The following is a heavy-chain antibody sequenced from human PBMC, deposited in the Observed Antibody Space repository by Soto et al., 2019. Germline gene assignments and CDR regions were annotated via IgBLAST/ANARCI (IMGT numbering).Heavy chain of an antibody. Sequence: SQTLSLTCASSGDRVSSNSAAWNWIRQSPSRGLEWLGRTYYRSKWYNDYAESVKSRITINLDTSKNQFSLQLNSVTPEDTAVYYCARDLISSGWYSEDYYYGMDVWGQGTTVTVSS. V-gene: IGHV6-1*01. CDR3: ARDLISSGWYSEDYYYGMDV. J-gene: IGHJ6*02. CDR2: TYYRSKWYN. D-gene: IGHD6-19*01. CDR1: GDRVSSNSAA.